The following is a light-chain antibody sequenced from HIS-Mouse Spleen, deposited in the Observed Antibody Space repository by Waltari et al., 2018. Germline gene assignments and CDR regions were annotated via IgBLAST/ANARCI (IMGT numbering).Light chain of an antibody. V-gene: IGLV2-18*02. Sequence: QSALTQPPSVSGSPGQSVTISCTVTSRDVGSYNRFSWYQQPPGPAPTLMIYEVSNRPSGVPDRFSGSKSGNTASLTISGLQAEDEADYYCSSYTSSSTVFGTGTKVTVL. CDR3: SSYTSSSTV. CDR1: SRDVGSYNR. J-gene: IGLJ1*01. CDR2: EVS.